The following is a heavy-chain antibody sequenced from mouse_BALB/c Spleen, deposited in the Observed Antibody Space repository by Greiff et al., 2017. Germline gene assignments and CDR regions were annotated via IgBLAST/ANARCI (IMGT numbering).Heavy chain of an antibody. Sequence: EVQLVESGGGLVQPGGSRKLSCAASGFTFSSFGMHWVRQAPEKGLEWVAYISSGSSTIYYADTVKGRFTISRDNPKNTLFLQMTSLRSEDTAMYYCARSKTTATWIDYWGQGTTLTVSS. V-gene: IGHV5-17*02. J-gene: IGHJ2*01. CDR3: ARSKTTATWIDY. CDR1: GFTFSSFG. CDR2: ISSGSSTI. D-gene: IGHD1-2*01.